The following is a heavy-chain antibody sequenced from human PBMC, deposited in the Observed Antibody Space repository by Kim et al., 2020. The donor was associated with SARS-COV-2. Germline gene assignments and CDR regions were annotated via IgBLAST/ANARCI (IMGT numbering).Heavy chain of an antibody. Sequence: SETLSLTCSVSGASIRGYHWGWIRQPPRKGLEWIGHVHDTVTTKYDPSFKSRVTISADFSKNQFSLRLTSVTVADTAVYYCAAYIEGRGGSGSWGQGTL. CDR1: GASIRGYH. CDR3: AAYIEGRGGSGS. CDR2: VHDTVTT. J-gene: IGHJ5*02. D-gene: IGHD3-10*01. V-gene: IGHV4-59*01.